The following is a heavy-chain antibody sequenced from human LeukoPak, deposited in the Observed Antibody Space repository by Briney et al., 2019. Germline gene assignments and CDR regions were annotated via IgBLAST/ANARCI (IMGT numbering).Heavy chain of an antibody. CDR2: IYYSGST. CDR3: ARVGGTNSY. J-gene: IGHJ4*02. CDR1: GGSISSSSYY. V-gene: IGHV4-39*01. Sequence: PSETLSLTCTVSGGSISSSSYYWGWIRQPPGKGLEWIGSIYYSGSTYYNPSLKSRVTISVDTSKNQFSLKLSSVTAADTAVYYCARVGGTNSYWGQGTLVTVSS. D-gene: IGHD3-16*01.